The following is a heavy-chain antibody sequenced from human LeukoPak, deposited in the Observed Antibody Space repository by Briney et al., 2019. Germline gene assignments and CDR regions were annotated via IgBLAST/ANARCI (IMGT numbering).Heavy chain of an antibody. CDR2: IIPIFGTA. CDR1: GGTFSSYA. V-gene: IGHV1-69*13. CDR3: ARHTLYGSGSYYVYYFDY. Sequence: GASVKVSCKASGGTFSSYAISWVRQAPGQGLEWMGGIIPIFGTANYAQKFQGRVTITADESTSIAYMELRSLRSDDTAVYYCARHTLYGSGSYYVYYFDYWGQGTLVTVSS. J-gene: IGHJ4*02. D-gene: IGHD3-10*01.